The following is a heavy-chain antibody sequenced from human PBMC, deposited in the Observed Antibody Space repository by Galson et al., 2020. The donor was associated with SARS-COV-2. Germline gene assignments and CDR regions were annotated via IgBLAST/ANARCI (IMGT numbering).Heavy chain of an antibody. CDR1: GFTFSSYA. CDR2: ISYDGSNK. D-gene: IGHD1-26*01. V-gene: IGHV3-30-3*01. J-gene: IGHJ3*02. CDR3: ARSESGSYLSAFDI. Sequence: GESLKISCAASGFTFSSYAMHWVRQAPGKGLEWVAVISYDGSNKYYADSVKGRFTISRDNSKNTLYLQMNSLRAEDTAVYYCARSESGSYLSAFDIWGQGTMVTVSS.